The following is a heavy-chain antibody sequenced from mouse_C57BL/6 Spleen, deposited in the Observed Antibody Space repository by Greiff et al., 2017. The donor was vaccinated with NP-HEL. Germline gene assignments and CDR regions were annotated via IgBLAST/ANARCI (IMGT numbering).Heavy chain of an antibody. CDR3: ARHGGDVDYFDY. CDR2: ISSGGSYT. Sequence: EVKLMESGGDLVKPGGSLKLSCAASGFTFSSYGMSWVRQTPDKRLEWVATISSGGSYTYYPDSVKGRFTISRDNAKNTLYLQMSSLKSEDTAMYYCARHGGDVDYFDYWGQGTTLTVSS. D-gene: IGHD3-3*01. CDR1: GFTFSSYG. J-gene: IGHJ2*01. V-gene: IGHV5-6*01.